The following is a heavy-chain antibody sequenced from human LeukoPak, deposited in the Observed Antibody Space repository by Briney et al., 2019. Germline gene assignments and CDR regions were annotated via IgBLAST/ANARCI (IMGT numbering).Heavy chain of an antibody. CDR2: ISSSGSTI. CDR1: GFTFSDYY. J-gene: IGHJ5*02. CDR3: ARDPSSGWYLKGWFDP. D-gene: IGHD6-19*01. Sequence: GGSLRLSCAASGFTFSDYYMSWIRQAPGKGLEWVSYISSSGSTIYYADSVKARFTISRDNAKNSLYLQMNSLRAEDTAVYYCARDPSSGWYLKGWFDPWGQGTLVTVSS. V-gene: IGHV3-11*04.